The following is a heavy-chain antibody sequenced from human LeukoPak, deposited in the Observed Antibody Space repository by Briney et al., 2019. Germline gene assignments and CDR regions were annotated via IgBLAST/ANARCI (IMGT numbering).Heavy chain of an antibody. D-gene: IGHD5-18*01. V-gene: IGHV3-21*01. Sequence: PGGSLRLSCAASGFTFSSFSMNWVRQAPGKGLEWVSSISSSSSYIYYADSVKGRFTISRDNAKNSLYLQMNSLRAEDTAVYYCARAGDTAMVEHLRPPNFDYWGQGTLVTVSS. J-gene: IGHJ4*02. CDR1: GFTFSSFS. CDR2: ISSSSSYI. CDR3: ARAGDTAMVEHLRPPNFDY.